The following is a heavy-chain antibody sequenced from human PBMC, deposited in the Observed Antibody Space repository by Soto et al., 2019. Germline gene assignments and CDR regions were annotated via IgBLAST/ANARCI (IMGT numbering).Heavy chain of an antibody. Sequence: SETLSLTCSVSLDSISNSYWTWIRQPAGKGLEWIGHIYSSGNANYNPSLRSRVTMSLDTSKNQFSLSLKSVTAADTAIYYCAKGRGFYSDNYFDPWGQGTQVTVSS. D-gene: IGHD3-22*01. J-gene: IGHJ5*02. CDR3: AKGRGFYSDNYFDP. CDR2: IYSSGNA. CDR1: LDSISNSY. V-gene: IGHV4-4*07.